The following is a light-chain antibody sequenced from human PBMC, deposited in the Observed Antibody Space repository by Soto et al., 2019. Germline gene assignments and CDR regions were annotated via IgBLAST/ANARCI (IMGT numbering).Light chain of an antibody. CDR2: DAS. CDR1: ERIYSAY. J-gene: IGKJ1*01. Sequence: EVVLTQSPGTLSLSRGERATLSCRASERIYSAYLAWYQQQPGQAPRLLIYDASNRATGIPARFNGSGSGTDFTLTISSLEPKDFALYYCQQRSNWPGTFGQGTKVDI. CDR3: QQRSNWPGT. V-gene: IGKV3-11*01.